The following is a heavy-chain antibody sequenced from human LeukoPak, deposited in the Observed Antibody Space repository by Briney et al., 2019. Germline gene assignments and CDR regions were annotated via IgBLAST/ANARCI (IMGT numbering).Heavy chain of an antibody. CDR2: ISYDESNK. D-gene: IGHD6-13*01. Sequence: WGSLRLSCAASGFTFSSFAMHWVRPAQSKGMGWGSVISYDESNKSYADPVKGRFTTSTDNSNKTLYLQMTSLRADDTAVYYSARVLAYWGQGSLATVSS. CDR3: ARVLAY. J-gene: IGHJ4*02. CDR1: GFTFSSFA. V-gene: IGHV3-30*04.